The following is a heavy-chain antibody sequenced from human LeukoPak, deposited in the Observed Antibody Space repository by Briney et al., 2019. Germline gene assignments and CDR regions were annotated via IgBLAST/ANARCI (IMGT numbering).Heavy chain of an antibody. CDR3: ARESRLFDSGGYSVFAAFDI. CDR2: FIPTYGAT. J-gene: IGHJ3*02. V-gene: IGHV1-69*13. Sequence: SVKVSCKASGGTHSNSAISWVRQAPGQGLEWMGQFIPTYGATNYAHRFEDRVTLTSDESTSTVSMELGSLRSDDTAMYYCARESRLFDSGGYSVFAAFDIWGQGTLVTVSS. CDR1: GGTHSNSA. D-gene: IGHD3-22*01.